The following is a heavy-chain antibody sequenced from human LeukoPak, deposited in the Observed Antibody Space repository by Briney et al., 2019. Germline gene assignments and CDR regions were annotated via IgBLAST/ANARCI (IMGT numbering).Heavy chain of an antibody. CDR2: IYTSGST. J-gene: IGHJ6*04. D-gene: IGHD1-26*01. CDR3: ARVGGSYATGVDV. Sequence: SQTLSLTCTVPGGSISSGSYYWSWIRQPAGKGLEWIGRIYTSGSTNYNPSLKSRVTISVDTSKNQFSLKLSSVTAADTAVYYCARVGGSYATGVDVWGKGTTVTISS. CDR1: GGSISSGSYY. V-gene: IGHV4-61*02.